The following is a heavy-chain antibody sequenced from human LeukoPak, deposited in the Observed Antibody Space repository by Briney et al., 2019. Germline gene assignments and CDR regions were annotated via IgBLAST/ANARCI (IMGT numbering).Heavy chain of an antibody. CDR3: ARDGITMVRGVITTTYFDY. J-gene: IGHJ4*02. CDR2: IYSGGST. D-gene: IGHD3-10*01. Sequence: GGSLRLSCAASGFTVSSNYMSWVRQAPGKGLESVSVIYSGGSTYYADSVKGRFTISRDNSKNTLYLQMNSLRAEDTAVYYCARDGITMVRGVITTTYFDYWGQGTLVAVSS. CDR1: GFTVSSNY. V-gene: IGHV3-53*01.